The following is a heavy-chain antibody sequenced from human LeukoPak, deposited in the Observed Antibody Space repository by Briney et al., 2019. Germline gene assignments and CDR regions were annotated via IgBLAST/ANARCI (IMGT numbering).Heavy chain of an antibody. CDR3: ARHAGMGYSSGWYFFDY. CDR2: IYYSGST. J-gene: IGHJ4*02. CDR1: GGSISSSSYY. Sequence: SETLSLTCTVSGGSISSSSYYWGWIRQPPGKGLEWIGSIYYSGSTYYNPSLKSRVTISVDTSKNQFSLKLSSVTPADAAVYYCARHAGMGYSSGWYFFDYWGQGTLVTVSS. D-gene: IGHD6-19*01. V-gene: IGHV4-39*01.